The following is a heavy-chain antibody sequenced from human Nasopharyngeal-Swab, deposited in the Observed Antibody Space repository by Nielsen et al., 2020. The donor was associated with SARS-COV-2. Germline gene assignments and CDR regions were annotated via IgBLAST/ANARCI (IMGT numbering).Heavy chain of an antibody. CDR2: IIPIFGTA. D-gene: IGHD3-10*01. V-gene: IGHV1-69*13. J-gene: IGHJ4*02. CDR1: GGTFSGYA. Sequence: SVKVSCKASGGTFSGYAISWVRQAPGQGLEWMGGIIPIFGTANYAQKFQGRVTIIADESTSTAYMELSSLRSEDTAVYYCAREGYYGSGSYAPFDYWGQGTLVTVSS. CDR3: AREGYYGSGSYAPFDY.